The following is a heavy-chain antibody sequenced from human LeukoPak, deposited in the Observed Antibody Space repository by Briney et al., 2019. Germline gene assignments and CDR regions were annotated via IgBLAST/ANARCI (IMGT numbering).Heavy chain of an antibody. V-gene: IGHV3-7*01. CDR1: GFTFSSYA. CDR2: IKQDGSEK. D-gene: IGHD6-19*01. Sequence: GGSLRLSCAASGFTFSSYAMSWVRQAPGKGLEWVANIKQDGSEKYYVDSVKGRFTISRDNAKNSLYLQMNSLRAEDTAVYYCARDGAVAGTDYWGQGTLVTVSS. J-gene: IGHJ4*02. CDR3: ARDGAVAGTDY.